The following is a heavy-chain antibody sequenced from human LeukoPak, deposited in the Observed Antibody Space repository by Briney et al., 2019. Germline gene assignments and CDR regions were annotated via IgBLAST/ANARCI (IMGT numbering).Heavy chain of an antibody. CDR2: IRYDGSNK. CDR3: ARASQYYYDSSGSEYFDL. V-gene: IGHV3-30*02. CDR1: GFTFSSYG. D-gene: IGHD3-22*01. J-gene: IGHJ2*01. Sequence: GGSLRLSCAASGFTFSSYGMHWVRQAPGKGLEWVAFIRYDGSNKYYADSVKGRFTISRDNSKNTLYLQMNSLRAEDTAVYYCARASQYYYDSSGSEYFDLWGRGTLVTVSS.